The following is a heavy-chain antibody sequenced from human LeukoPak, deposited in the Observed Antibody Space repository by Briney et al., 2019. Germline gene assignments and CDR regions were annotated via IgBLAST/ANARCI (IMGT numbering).Heavy chain of an antibody. Sequence: GGSLRLSCAASGLTFSSYGMHWVRQAPGKGLEWVAVISYDGSNKYYADSVKGRFTISRDNSKNTLYLQMNSLRAEDTAVYYCAKSTYYDFWSGYYFDYWGQGTLVTVSS. CDR1: GLTFSSYG. D-gene: IGHD3-3*01. CDR3: AKSTYYDFWSGYYFDY. V-gene: IGHV3-30*18. CDR2: ISYDGSNK. J-gene: IGHJ4*02.